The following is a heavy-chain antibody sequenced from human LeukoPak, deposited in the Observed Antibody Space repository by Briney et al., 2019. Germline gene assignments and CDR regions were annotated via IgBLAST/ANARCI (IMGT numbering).Heavy chain of an antibody. D-gene: IGHD4-23*01. CDR1: GFTFSSYS. J-gene: IGHJ3*02. Sequence: PGGSLRLSCAASGFTFSSYSMNWVRQAPGKGLEWVSYISSSSSTIYYADSVKGRFTISRDNAKNSLYLQMNSLRAEDTAVYYCARDSTTVVTGPYDAFDIWGQGTMVTVSS. CDR2: ISSSSSTI. CDR3: ARDSTTVVTGPYDAFDI. V-gene: IGHV3-48*01.